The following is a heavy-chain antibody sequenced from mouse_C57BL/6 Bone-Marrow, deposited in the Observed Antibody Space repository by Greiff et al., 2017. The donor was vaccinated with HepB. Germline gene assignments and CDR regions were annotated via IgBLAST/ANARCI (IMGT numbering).Heavy chain of an antibody. CDR2: IYPGDGDT. D-gene: IGHD1-1*01. Sequence: VQLQQSGPELVKPGASVKISCKASGYAFSSSWMNWVKQRPGKGLEWIGRIYPGDGDTNYNGKFKGKATLTADKSSSTAYMQLSSLTSEDSAVYFCARRYGSSTEFAYWGQGTLVTVSA. J-gene: IGHJ3*01. CDR1: GYAFSSSW. V-gene: IGHV1-82*01. CDR3: ARRYGSSTEFAY.